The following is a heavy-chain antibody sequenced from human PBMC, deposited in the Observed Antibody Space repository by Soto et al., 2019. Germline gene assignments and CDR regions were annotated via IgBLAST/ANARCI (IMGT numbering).Heavy chain of an antibody. CDR3: ARGPYSCGSLFYLGH. CDR2: INPNGGDT. D-gene: IGHD5-18*01. J-gene: IGHJ4*02. Sequence: ASVKVSCKASGYTFTYYHVHWVRQAPGQGLEWMGIINPNGGDTTYAQKFQGRVTMTRDTSTTTVYMGVSSLTSEDTALYYCARGPYSCGSLFYLGHRGPGTSVTFAS. V-gene: IGHV1-46*01. CDR1: GYTFTYYH.